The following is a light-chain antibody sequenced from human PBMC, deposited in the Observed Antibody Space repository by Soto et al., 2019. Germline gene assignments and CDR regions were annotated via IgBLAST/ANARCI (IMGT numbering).Light chain of an antibody. CDR1: SSDVGGYNF. CDR2: EVT. J-gene: IGLJ2*01. Sequence: QSALTQPPSASGSPGQSVTISCTGTSSDVGGYNFVSWYQHHPGKAPKVILYEVTKRPSGVPDRFSGSKSGNTASLTVSGLQADDEADYYCSSYARGDSVLFGGGTKVTV. V-gene: IGLV2-8*01. CDR3: SSYARGDSVL.